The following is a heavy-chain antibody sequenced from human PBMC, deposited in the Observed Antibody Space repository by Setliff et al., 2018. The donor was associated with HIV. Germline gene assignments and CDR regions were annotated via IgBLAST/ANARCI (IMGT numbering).Heavy chain of an antibody. CDR1: GGTFSTYA. D-gene: IGHD2-2*01. CDR3: ARDYVVPAGINNWFDP. Sequence: GASVKVSCKATGGTFSTYAISWGRQAPGQGLEWMGGIIPIFATANYAQKFQGSVTITADESTSTAYMELSSLRSEETAVYYCARDYVVPAGINNWFDPWGQGTLVTVSS. J-gene: IGHJ5*02. V-gene: IGHV1-69*13. CDR2: IIPIFATA.